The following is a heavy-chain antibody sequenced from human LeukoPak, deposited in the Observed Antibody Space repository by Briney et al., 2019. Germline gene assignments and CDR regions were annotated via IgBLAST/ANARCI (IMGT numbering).Heavy chain of an antibody. CDR1: GFTFSSYA. CDR2: ISNSDYST. V-gene: IGHV3-23*01. D-gene: IGHD6-19*01. J-gene: IGHJ3*02. Sequence: GGSLRLSCEASGFTFSSYAMSWVRQAPGKGLEWVSTISNSDYSTYYTDSVKGRFTISRDNSKNSLYLQMNSLRTEDTALYYCAKEGKGPVAGTGGAFDIWGQGTMVTVSS. CDR3: AKEGKGPVAGTGGAFDI.